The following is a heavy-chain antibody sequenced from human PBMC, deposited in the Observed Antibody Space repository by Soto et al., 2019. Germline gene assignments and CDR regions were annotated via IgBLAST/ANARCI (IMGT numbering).Heavy chain of an antibody. V-gene: IGHV3-74*01. D-gene: IGHD6-19*01. CDR2: INADGSSK. CDR1: GFTLSSHW. J-gene: IGHJ5*02. CDR3: AREIIAVNGRIRWFDP. Sequence: EVQLVETGGGLVQPGGSLRLSCAASGFTLSSHWMHWVRQAPGKEPVWVSRINADGSSKSYLDSVEGRFIISRDNAKNTQYLQMNSLRAEDTAVYFCAREIIAVNGRIRWFDPWGQGTLVTVSS.